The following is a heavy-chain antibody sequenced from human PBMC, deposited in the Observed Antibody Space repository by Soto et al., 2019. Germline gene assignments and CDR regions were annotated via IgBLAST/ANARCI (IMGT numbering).Heavy chain of an antibody. J-gene: IGHJ6*03. CDR2: ISPGGDST. V-gene: IGHV3-23*01. CDR3: AKALGNPYYYYYMDV. D-gene: IGHD1-1*01. Sequence: EVQLLESGGGLVQPGGSLRLSCAASGFNFNIYAMTWVRQAPGKGLEWVSTISPGGDSTYFADSVKGRVTISRDNSKNTLSLQMNSLRAEYTATYFCAKALGNPYYYYYMDVWGTGTTVTVSS. CDR1: GFNFNIYA.